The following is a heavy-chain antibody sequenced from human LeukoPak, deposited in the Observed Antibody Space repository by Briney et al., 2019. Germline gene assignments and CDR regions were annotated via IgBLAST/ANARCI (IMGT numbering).Heavy chain of an antibody. Sequence: GASVKDSCKASGGTFSSYAISWVRQAPGQGLEWMGRIIPILGIANYAQKFQGRVTITADKSTSTAYMELSSLRSEDTAVYYCARDLVYYDSSGYSDYWGQGTLVTVSS. CDR3: ARDLVYYDSSGYSDY. V-gene: IGHV1-69*04. CDR2: IIPILGIA. CDR1: GGTFSSYA. J-gene: IGHJ4*02. D-gene: IGHD3-22*01.